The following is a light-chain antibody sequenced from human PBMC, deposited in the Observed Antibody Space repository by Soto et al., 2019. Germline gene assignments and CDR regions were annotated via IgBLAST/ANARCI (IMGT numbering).Light chain of an antibody. CDR3: SSYGGSNNDVV. CDR2: EVT. CDR1: SSDVGGYNY. Sequence: QSVLTQPPSASGSPGQSVTISCTGTSSDVGGYNYVSCYQQHPGKAPKLIIYEVTKRPSGVPDRFSGSKSANTASLTVSGLQADDEADYYCSSYGGSNNDVVFGGGTKVTVL. J-gene: IGLJ2*01. V-gene: IGLV2-8*01.